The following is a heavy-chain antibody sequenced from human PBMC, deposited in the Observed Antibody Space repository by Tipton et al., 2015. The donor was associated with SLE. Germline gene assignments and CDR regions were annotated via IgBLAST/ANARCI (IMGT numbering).Heavy chain of an antibody. CDR1: GDSIDSSTYY. Sequence: LRLSCTVSGDSIDSSTYYWGWIRQPPGKGLEWIGSMYHTGSTYYNPSLKSRVSFSIDTSKHQFSLKLNSVTAADTAVYYCARRHYSGPFDSWGQGTLVTVSS. D-gene: IGHD5-12*01. CDR3: ARRHYSGPFDS. V-gene: IGHV4-39*07. J-gene: IGHJ4*02. CDR2: MYHTGST.